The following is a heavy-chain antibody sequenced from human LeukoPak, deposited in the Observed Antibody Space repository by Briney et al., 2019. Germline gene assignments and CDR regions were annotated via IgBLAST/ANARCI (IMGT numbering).Heavy chain of an antibody. J-gene: IGHJ4*02. D-gene: IGHD3-10*01. CDR1: GFTFSSYW. Sequence: GGSLRLSCAASGFTFSSYWMSWVRQAPGKGLEGVANIKQDGSEKYYVDSVKGRFTISRDNAKNSLYLQMNSLRAEDTAVYYCARDRRWFGELFPPDYWGQGTLVTVSS. CDR2: IKQDGSEK. CDR3: ARDRRWFGELFPPDY. V-gene: IGHV3-7*01.